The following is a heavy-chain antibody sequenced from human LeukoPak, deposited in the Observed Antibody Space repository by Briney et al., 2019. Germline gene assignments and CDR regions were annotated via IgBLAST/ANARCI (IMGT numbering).Heavy chain of an antibody. D-gene: IGHD5-18*01. V-gene: IGHV1-69*13. CDR2: IIPIFGTA. J-gene: IGHJ4*02. CDR3: ARVAQLWLRVWEYYFDY. CDR1: GGTFSSYA. Sequence: SVKVSCKASGGTFSSYAISWVRRAPGQGLEWMGGIIPIFGTANYAQKFQGRVTITADESTSTAYMELSGLRSEDTAVYYCARVAQLWLRVWEYYFDYWGQGTLVTVSS.